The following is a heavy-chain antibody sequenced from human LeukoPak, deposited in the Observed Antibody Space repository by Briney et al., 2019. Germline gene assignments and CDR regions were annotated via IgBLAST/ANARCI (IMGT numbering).Heavy chain of an antibody. CDR1: GGSISSYY. Sequence: SETLSLTCTVSGGSISSYYWSWIRQPPGKGLEWIGYIYYSGSTNYNPSLKSRVTISVDTSKNQFSLKLSSVTAADTAVYYCAKDLMHGDYELAYYFDYWGQGTLVTVSS. V-gene: IGHV4-59*01. CDR3: AKDLMHGDYELAYYFDY. J-gene: IGHJ4*02. D-gene: IGHD4-17*01. CDR2: IYYSGST.